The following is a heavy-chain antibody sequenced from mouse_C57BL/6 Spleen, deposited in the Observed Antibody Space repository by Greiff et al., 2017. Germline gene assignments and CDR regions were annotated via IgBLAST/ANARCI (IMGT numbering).Heavy chain of an antibody. CDR1: GFTFSSYA. J-gene: IGHJ1*03. Sequence: EVQGVESGGGLVKPGGSLKLSCAASGFTFSSYAMSWVRQTPEKRLEWVATISDGGSYTYYPDNVKGRFTISRDNAKNNLYLQMSHLKSEDTAMYYCAREGDYYYGSSSYWYFDVWGTGTTVTVSS. CDR3: AREGDYYYGSSSYWYFDV. CDR2: ISDGGSYT. D-gene: IGHD1-1*01. V-gene: IGHV5-4*01.